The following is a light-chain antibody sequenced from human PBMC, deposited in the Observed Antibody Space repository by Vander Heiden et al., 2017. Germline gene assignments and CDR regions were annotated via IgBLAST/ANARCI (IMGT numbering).Light chain of an antibody. CDR2: CAS. Sequence: EIVMTQSPATLSVSPGERVTLSCRASQSVSSNLAWYQQKPGQAPRRLIYCASTRAAGIPARFSGSGSGTEFTLTVSSLQSEDSAVYYCQHYNNWPRTFGQGTKVEIK. V-gene: IGKV3-15*01. CDR3: QHYNNWPRT. CDR1: QSVSSN. J-gene: IGKJ1*01.